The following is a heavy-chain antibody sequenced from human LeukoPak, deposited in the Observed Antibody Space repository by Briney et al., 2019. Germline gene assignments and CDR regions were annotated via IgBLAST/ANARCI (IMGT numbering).Heavy chain of an antibody. V-gene: IGHV3-21*01. CDR2: ISSSGTYI. CDR1: GFTFSRYS. D-gene: IGHD3-10*01. CDR3: ARGITMVRGVIAY. Sequence: KPGGSLRLSCVVSGFTFSRYSVNWVRQAPGKGLEWVSSISSSGTYIYYADSVKGRFTVSRDNAKNSLYLQMNRLRAEDTAVYYCARGITMVRGVIAYWGQGTLVIVSS. J-gene: IGHJ4*02.